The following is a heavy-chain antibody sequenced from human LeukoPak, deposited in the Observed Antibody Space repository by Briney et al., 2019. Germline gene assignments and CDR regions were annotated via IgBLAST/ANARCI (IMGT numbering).Heavy chain of an antibody. D-gene: IGHD3-10*01. V-gene: IGHV1-18*01. Sequence: ASVKVSCKASGYTFTSYGISWVRQAPGQGLEWMGRISAYNGNTNYAQKLQGRVTMTTDTSTSTAYMELRSLRSDDTAVYYCAIWGRGYYGSGSVNWFDPWGQGTLVTVSS. J-gene: IGHJ5*02. CDR2: ISAYNGNT. CDR1: GYTFTSYG. CDR3: AIWGRGYYGSGSVNWFDP.